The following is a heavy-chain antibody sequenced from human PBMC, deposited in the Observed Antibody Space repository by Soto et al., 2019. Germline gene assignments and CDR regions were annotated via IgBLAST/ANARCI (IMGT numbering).Heavy chain of an antibody. V-gene: IGHV3-74*01. D-gene: IGHD4-17*01. CDR2: INSGGSFA. CDR3: ARERDSGDHFP. CDR1: DFSFGNYW. J-gene: IGHJ5*02. Sequence: EEQLVESGGGLVQPGGSLRLSCAASDFSFGNYWMHWVRQAPGKGLAWVSRINSGGSFASYADSVKGRFTISRDNAKNTLYLQMDSLRAEDTAIYYFARERDSGDHFPWGQGTLVTVS.